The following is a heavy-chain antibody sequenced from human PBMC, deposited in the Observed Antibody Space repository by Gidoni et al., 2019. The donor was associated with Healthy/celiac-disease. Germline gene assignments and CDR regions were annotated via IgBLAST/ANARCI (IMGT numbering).Heavy chain of an antibody. CDR1: GFTLDSYG. V-gene: IGHV3-20*04. CDR3: ARDSGIAAAGNFDY. CDR2: INWNGGST. J-gene: IGHJ4*02. D-gene: IGHD6-13*01. Sequence: EVQLVESGGGVVRPGGFLGLACAASGFTLDSYGMGWVRQAPGEGLEWVSCINWNGGSTGYADSVKGRFTISRDNAKNSLYLQMNSLRAEDTALYYCARDSGIAAAGNFDYWGQGTLVTVSS.